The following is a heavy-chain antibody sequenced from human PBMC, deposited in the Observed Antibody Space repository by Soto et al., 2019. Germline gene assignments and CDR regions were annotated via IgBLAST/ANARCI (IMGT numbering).Heavy chain of an antibody. CDR2: VSSDGSNK. Sequence: LRLSCAASGFTFSSSTMHWVRQAPGKGLEWVAVVSSDGSNKYYPDSVKGRFTISRDNSKNTLYLQMNSLRAEDTAVYYCARDQIVGVPDYFGDWGQGTLVTVSS. V-gene: IGHV3-30-3*01. CDR1: GFTFSSST. J-gene: IGHJ4*02. D-gene: IGHD1-26*01. CDR3: ARDQIVGVPDYFGD.